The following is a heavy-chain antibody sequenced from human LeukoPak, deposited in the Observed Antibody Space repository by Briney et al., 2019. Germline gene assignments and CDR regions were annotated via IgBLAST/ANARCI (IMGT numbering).Heavy chain of an antibody. CDR1: GYTFTSYD. Sequence: ASVKVSCKASGYTFTSYDINWVRQATGQGLEWMGWMNPNSDNTGYAQKFQGRVTMTRNTSISTAYMELSSLRSEDTAVYYCARSTYYDILTGFFGAFDIWGQGTMVTVSS. J-gene: IGHJ3*02. D-gene: IGHD3-9*01. V-gene: IGHV1-8*01. CDR2: MNPNSDNT. CDR3: ARSTYYDILTGFFGAFDI.